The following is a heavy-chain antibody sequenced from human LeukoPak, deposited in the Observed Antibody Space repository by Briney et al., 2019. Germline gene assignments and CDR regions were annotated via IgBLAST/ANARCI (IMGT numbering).Heavy chain of an antibody. V-gene: IGHV3-7*04. CDR1: AFAFSSNW. J-gene: IGHJ4*02. CDR3: ARDLHPRYYLPDY. Sequence: GGSLRLSCVASAFAFSSNWMSWVRQAPGKGLEWAASIKEDGSEPYYVDSVKGRFTISRDNAKNPLYLQMSSLRAEDTAVYYCARDLHPRYYLPDYWGQGTLVTVSS. CDR2: IKEDGSEP. D-gene: IGHD1-26*01.